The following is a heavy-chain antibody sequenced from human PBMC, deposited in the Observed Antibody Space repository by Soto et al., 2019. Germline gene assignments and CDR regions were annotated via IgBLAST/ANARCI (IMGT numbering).Heavy chain of an antibody. CDR3: VRELVDTYAIHTQVGLDG. V-gene: IGHV3-13*01. D-gene: IGHD5-18*01. CDR2: IGLAGET. Sequence: EVQLVESGGGLVQPGGSLRLSCVASGFTFSIYDMHWVRLATGKGLEWVSAIGLAGETYYSGSVKGRFTISRENAKNSLYLEMHSLRVEYTAIYYCVRELVDTYAIHTQVGLDGCGQGTTVTVSS. CDR1: GFTFSIYD. J-gene: IGHJ6*02.